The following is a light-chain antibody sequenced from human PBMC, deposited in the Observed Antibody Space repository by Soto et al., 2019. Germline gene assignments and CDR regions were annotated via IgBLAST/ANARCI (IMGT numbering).Light chain of an antibody. CDR3: QHYGSPLT. J-gene: IGKJ4*01. CDR1: QSVSGSY. CDR2: GTS. Sequence: PGARAPLSCRASQSVSGSYLAWYQQKPGQAPRLFIYGTSSRATGIPDGFSGSGSGTDFTLTISRLEPEDFAVYYCQHYGSPLTFGGGTKVDI. V-gene: IGKV3-20*01.